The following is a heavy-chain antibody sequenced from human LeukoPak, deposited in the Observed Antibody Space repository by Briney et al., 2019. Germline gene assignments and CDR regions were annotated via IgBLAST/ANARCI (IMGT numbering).Heavy chain of an antibody. J-gene: IGHJ4*02. D-gene: IGHD5-12*01. Sequence: SETLSLTCTVSGGSISSYYWSWIRQPPGKGLEWIGYIYYSGSTNYNPSLKSRVTISVDTSKNQFSLKLSSVTAADTAVYYCARQGVGYGEFDYWGQGTLVTVSS. CDR2: IYYSGST. CDR3: ARQGVGYGEFDY. CDR1: GGSISSYY. V-gene: IGHV4-59*08.